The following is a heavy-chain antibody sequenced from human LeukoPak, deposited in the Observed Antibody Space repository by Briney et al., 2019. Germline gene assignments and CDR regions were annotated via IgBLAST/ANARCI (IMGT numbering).Heavy chain of an antibody. CDR2: ISGSGGST. J-gene: IGHJ6*02. CDR3: TNHPVAGYYYYGMDV. CDR1: GFTFSSYA. Sequence: GGSLRLSCAASGFTFSSYAMSWVRQAPGKGLEWVSAISGSGGSTYYADSVKGRFTISRDNSKDTLYLQMNSLRAEDTAVYYCTNHPVAGYYYYGMDVWGQGTTVTVSS. V-gene: IGHV3-23*01. D-gene: IGHD6-19*01.